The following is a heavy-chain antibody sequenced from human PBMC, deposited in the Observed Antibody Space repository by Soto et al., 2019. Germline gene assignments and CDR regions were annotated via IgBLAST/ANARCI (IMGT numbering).Heavy chain of an antibody. CDR3: SRLDYYGSSGSHSGMDV. V-gene: IGHV3-49*04. CDR1: GFTFDEYA. D-gene: IGHD3-22*01. Sequence: PGGSLRLSCIASGFTFDEYAMTWVRQAPGKXLEWVGFIRSKTYGGTKEYAASVKGRFTISRDDSKTIAYLQMNSLKTEDTAVYYCSRLDYYGSSGSHSGMDVWGRGTTVTVFS. J-gene: IGHJ6*02. CDR2: IRSKTYGGTK.